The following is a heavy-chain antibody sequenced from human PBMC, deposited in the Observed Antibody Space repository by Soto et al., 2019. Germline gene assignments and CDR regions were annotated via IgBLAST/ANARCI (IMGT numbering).Heavy chain of an antibody. CDR3: ARGWFGQFLSSFHY. V-gene: IGHV1-18*01. CDR1: GFTFTSYA. CDR2: ISAYNDNT. Sequence: GAAVKVSCKASGFTFTSYAISWVRQAPGQGLEWMGWISAYNDNTNYAQKLQGRVTMTTDTSTSTAYMELRSLRSDDTAVYYCARGWFGQFLSSFHYRGQGPLVTVSS. J-gene: IGHJ4*02. D-gene: IGHD3-10*01.